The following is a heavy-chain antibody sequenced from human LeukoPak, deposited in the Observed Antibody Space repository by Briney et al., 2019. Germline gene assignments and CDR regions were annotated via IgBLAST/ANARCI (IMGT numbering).Heavy chain of an antibody. J-gene: IGHJ4*02. D-gene: IGHD3-10*01. Sequence: SENLSLTCTVSGGSITSFYWSWIRQPPGKGLEWIGYIYYRGSTSYNPSLKSRVTISVDTSKNQFSLRLSSVTTADTALYYCARMQYGSGSYYLDYWGQGTLVTVSS. CDR2: IYYRGST. CDR1: GGSITSFY. V-gene: IGHV4-59*01. CDR3: ARMQYGSGSYYLDY.